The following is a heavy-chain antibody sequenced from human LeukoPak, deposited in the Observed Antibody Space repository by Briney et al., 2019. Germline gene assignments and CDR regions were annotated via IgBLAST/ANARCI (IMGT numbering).Heavy chain of an antibody. V-gene: IGHV4-59*08. CDR1: GGSISNYY. J-gene: IGHJ3*01. CDR3: ARSYGDYITGAYAFDV. CDR2: IYYSGST. D-gene: IGHD4-17*01. Sequence: SETLSLTCAVSGGSISNYYWSWIRQPPEKGLEWIGYIYYSGSTNYNPSLKSRPTISVDTSKNQFSLKLSSVTAADTAVYYCARSYGDYITGAYAFDVWGQGTMVTVSS.